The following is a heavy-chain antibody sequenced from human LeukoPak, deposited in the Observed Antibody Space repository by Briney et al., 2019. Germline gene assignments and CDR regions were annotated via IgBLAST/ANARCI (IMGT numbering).Heavy chain of an antibody. CDR3: ARDCGTTICYALY. CDR1: GYTFTSYY. D-gene: IGHD2-2*01. Sequence: ASVKVSCKASGYTFTSYYIHWVRQAPGQGLEWTGIIHPGGGSTTYAQKFQGRVTMTTDTSTNTAYMELRSLRSDDTAVYYCARDCGTTICYALYWGQGTLVTVSS. J-gene: IGHJ4*02. V-gene: IGHV1-46*01. CDR2: IHPGGGST.